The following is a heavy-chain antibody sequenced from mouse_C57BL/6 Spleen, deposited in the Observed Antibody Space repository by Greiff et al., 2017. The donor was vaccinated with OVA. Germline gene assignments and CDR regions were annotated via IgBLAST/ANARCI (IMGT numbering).Heavy chain of an antibody. CDR2: IRLKSDNYAT. D-gene: IGHD2-5*01. J-gene: IGHJ4*01. CDR1: GFTFSNYW. CDR3: TGPTYYSNYEGAMDY. Sequence: EVHLVESGGGLVQPGGSMKLSCVASGFTFSNYWMNWVRQSPEKGLEWVAQIRLKSDNYATHYAESVKGRFTISRDDSKSSVYLQMNNLRAEDTGIYYCTGPTYYSNYEGAMDYWGQGTSVTVSS. V-gene: IGHV6-3*01.